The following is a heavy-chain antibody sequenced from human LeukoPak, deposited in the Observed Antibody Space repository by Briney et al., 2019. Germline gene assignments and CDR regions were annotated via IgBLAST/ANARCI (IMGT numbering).Heavy chain of an antibody. CDR1: GFTFSGSA. Sequence: GGSLRLSCAASGFTFSGSAMHWVRQASGKGLEWVGRIRSKANSYATAYAASVKGRFTISRDDSKNTAYLQMNSLKTEDTAVYYCTRHLDSGWAGHYFDYWGQGTLVTVSS. V-gene: IGHV3-73*01. D-gene: IGHD6-19*01. CDR3: TRHLDSGWAGHYFDY. J-gene: IGHJ4*02. CDR2: IRSKANSYAT.